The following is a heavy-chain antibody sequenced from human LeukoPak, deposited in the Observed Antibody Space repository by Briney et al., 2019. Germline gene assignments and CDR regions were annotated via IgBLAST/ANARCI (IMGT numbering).Heavy chain of an antibody. D-gene: IGHD3-10*01. CDR2: IIPILGIA. CDR1: GGTFSSYA. J-gene: IGHJ4*02. CDR3: AIGVRGVGMNDY. Sequence: SVKVSCKASGGTFSSYAISWVRQAPGQGLEWMGRIIPILGIANYAQKFQGRVTITADKSTSTAYMELSSLRSEDTAVYYCAIGVRGVGMNDYWGQGTLVTVSS. V-gene: IGHV1-69*04.